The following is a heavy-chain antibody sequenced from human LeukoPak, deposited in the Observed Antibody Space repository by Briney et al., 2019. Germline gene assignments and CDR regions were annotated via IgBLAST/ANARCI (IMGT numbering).Heavy chain of an antibody. Sequence: GASVKVSCKASGYTFTSYDINWVRQATGQGLEWMGWMNPNSGNTGYAQKFQGRVTMTRNTSISTAYMELNSLRSEDTAVYYCARGRGQLWLPLHYYYYYMDVWGKGTTVTISS. J-gene: IGHJ6*03. V-gene: IGHV1-8*01. D-gene: IGHD5-18*01. CDR2: MNPNSGNT. CDR3: ARGRGQLWLPLHYYYYYMDV. CDR1: GYTFTSYD.